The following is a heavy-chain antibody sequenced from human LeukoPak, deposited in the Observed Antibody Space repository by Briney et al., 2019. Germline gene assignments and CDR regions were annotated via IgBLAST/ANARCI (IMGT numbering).Heavy chain of an antibody. D-gene: IGHD6-25*01. Sequence: SETLSLTCSVSGGFSSRYYWSWVRQPLGKGLEWLGHIFYSGHSNYNASLTSQIRMSVDTSKAQFSLELASVTAADTAVYYCARIDPLGFFDQWGPGILVTVSS. CDR1: GGFSSRYY. V-gene: IGHV4-59*12. CDR3: ARIDPLGFFDQ. CDR2: IFYSGHS. J-gene: IGHJ4*02.